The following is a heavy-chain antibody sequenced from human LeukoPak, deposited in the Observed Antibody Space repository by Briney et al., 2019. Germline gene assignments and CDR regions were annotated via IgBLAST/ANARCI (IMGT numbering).Heavy chain of an antibody. J-gene: IGHJ4*02. V-gene: IGHV3-66*01. CDR1: GFTVSSNY. D-gene: IGHD3-10*01. CDR3: TLPWGSGSYYDY. CDR2: IYSGGST. Sequence: PGGSLRLSCVAPGFTVSSNYMSWVRQAPGKGLEWVSVIYSGGSTYYADSVKGRFTISRDNSKNTLYLQMNSLRAEDTAVYYCTLPWGSGSYYDYWGQGTLVTVSS.